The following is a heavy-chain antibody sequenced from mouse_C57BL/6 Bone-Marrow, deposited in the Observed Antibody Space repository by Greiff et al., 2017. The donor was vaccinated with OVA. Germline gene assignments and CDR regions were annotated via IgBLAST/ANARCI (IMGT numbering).Heavy chain of an antibody. CDR3: ARDYGSSQDYFDY. J-gene: IGHJ2*01. V-gene: IGHV1-26*01. Sequence: EVQLQQSGPELVKPGASVKISCKASGYTFTDYYMNWVKQSHGKSLEWIGDINPNNGGTSYNQKFKSKATLTVDKSSSTAYMELRSLTSEDSAVYYCARDYGSSQDYFDYWGQGTTLTVSS. D-gene: IGHD1-1*01. CDR1: GYTFTDYY. CDR2: INPNNGGT.